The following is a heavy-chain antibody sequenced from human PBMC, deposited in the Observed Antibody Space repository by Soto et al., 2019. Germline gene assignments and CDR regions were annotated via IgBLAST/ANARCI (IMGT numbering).Heavy chain of an antibody. J-gene: IGHJ3*02. D-gene: IGHD4-17*01. CDR2: IVVGSGNT. CDR3: AAGSTVNRAGAFDI. V-gene: IGHV1-58*01. CDR1: GFTFTSSA. Sequence: ASVKVSCKASGFTFTSSAVRWVRQARGQRLEWIGWIVVGSGNTNYAQKFQERVTITRDMSTSTAYMELSSLRSEDTAVYYCAAGSTVNRAGAFDIWGQGTMVTVSS.